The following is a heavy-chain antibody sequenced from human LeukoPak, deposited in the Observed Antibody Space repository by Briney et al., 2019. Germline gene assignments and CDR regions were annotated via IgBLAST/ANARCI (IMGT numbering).Heavy chain of an antibody. D-gene: IGHD4-17*01. J-gene: IGHJ4*02. Sequence: GGSLRLSCAASGFTFGSYALHWVRQAPGRGLEWAAFISYNGKSENYADSVKGRFTIPRDISKNMLYLQMNSLRPEDTAVYYCARDSVTTGFYFDYWGQGTLVTVSS. CDR1: GFTFGSYA. CDR2: ISYNGKSE. CDR3: ARDSVTTGFYFDY. V-gene: IGHV3-30*04.